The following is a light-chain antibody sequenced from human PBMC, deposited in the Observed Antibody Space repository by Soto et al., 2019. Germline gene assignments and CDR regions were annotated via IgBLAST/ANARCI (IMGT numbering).Light chain of an antibody. V-gene: IGLV2-14*01. CDR2: DVR. J-gene: IGLJ1*01. Sequence: QSALTQPASVSGSPGQSITIPCTGTSSDVGGYNYVSWYQQHPGKAPKLMIYDVRTRPSGVSNRFSGSKSVNTASLTISGLQAEDEADYYCSSYTTVSTYVFGTGTKVTVL. CDR1: SSDVGGYNY. CDR3: SSYTTVSTYV.